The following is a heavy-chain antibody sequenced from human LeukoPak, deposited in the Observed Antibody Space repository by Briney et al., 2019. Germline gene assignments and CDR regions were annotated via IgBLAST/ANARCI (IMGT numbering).Heavy chain of an antibody. CDR3: ARRKDIVVLPASWDY. V-gene: IGHV4-39*01. D-gene: IGHD2-2*01. Sequence: SETLSLTCTVSGGSISSSSYYWGWLRQPPGKGLEWIGSIYCSGGTHCYPALKSRVTISVDTSNYQFSRKLSSVAAADPAGYYCARRKDIVVLPASWDYWGQGTLVTVSS. J-gene: IGHJ4*02. CDR2: IYCSGGT. CDR1: GGSISSSSYY.